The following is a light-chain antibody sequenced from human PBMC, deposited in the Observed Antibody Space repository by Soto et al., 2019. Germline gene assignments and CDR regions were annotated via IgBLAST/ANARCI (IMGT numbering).Light chain of an antibody. CDR1: QGISNS. CDR2: AAS. V-gene: IGKV1-27*01. CDR3: QKYISAPYT. J-gene: IGKJ3*01. Sequence: DIQMTQSPSSLSASIGDRVTITCRASQGISNSLAWYQQKQGKIPNLLIYAASTLQSGVPSRFSGSGSGTDFTLTISSLQPEDVATYYCQKYISAPYTFGPGTKVDIK.